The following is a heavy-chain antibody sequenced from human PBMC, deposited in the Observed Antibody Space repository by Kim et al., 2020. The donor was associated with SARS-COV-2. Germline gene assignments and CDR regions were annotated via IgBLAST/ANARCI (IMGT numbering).Heavy chain of an antibody. V-gene: IGHV3-30*03. CDR2: ISHDGVDK. CDR1: GFTFNSYE. D-gene: IGHD3-16*01. J-gene: IGHJ6*02. Sequence: GSLRLSCATSGFTFNSYEMHWVRQAPGKGLDWVATISHDGVDKHYADSVKGRCTISRDRPGNSLYLHISSLRLEDTAIYYCARVGPMIGGIITNYYAMDGWGPGTAVTVSS. CDR3: ARVGPMIGGIITNYYAMDG.